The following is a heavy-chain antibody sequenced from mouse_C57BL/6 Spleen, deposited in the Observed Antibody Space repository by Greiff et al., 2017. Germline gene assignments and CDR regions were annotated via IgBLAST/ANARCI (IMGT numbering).Heavy chain of an antibody. CDR2: INPGSGGT. D-gene: IGHD1-1*01. CDR3: ASDYDSSNADY. Sequence: QVQLQQSGAELVRPGTSVKVSCKASGYAFTNYLIEWVKQTPGQGLEWVGVINPGSGGTNYNEKFKGKVTLTADKSSSTAYMQLSSLRSEDSAMDFCASDYDSSNADYWGQGTTLTVSS. J-gene: IGHJ2*01. V-gene: IGHV1-54*01. CDR1: GYAFTNYL.